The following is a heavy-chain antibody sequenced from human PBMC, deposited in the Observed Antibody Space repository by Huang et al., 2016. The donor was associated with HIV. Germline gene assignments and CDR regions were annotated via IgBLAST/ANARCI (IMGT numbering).Heavy chain of an antibody. D-gene: IGHD3-10*01. V-gene: IGHV1-8*01. J-gene: IGHJ3*01. Sequence: QIQLAQSGAEVKKPGASVKVSCKASGYTFTNYDINWVRQASGKGFEWMGWMNPKSGNVGYTKKFQGRVAILRNSSINTSYLEVTSLTSEDTAVYYCARGFGINYNHEAFDVWGQGTMVTVSS. CDR2: MNPKSGNV. CDR1: GYTFTNYD. CDR3: ARGFGINYNHEAFDV.